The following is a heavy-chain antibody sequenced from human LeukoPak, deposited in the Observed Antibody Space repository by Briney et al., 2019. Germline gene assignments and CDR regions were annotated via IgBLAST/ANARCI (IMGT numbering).Heavy chain of an antibody. V-gene: IGHV3-30*18. J-gene: IGHJ6*02. D-gene: IGHD3-16*02. CDR1: GFMFSGYG. CDR3: AKDYQSAPPVGMDA. CDR2: ISYDGRKR. Sequence: GRSLRLSCTGSGFMFSGYGMYWVRPAPGKGLEWVALISYDGRKRFYADSVKGRFTISRVNSKSSLVLEMNSLRVEDTAVYYCAKDYQSAPPVGMDAWGHGTKVTVSS.